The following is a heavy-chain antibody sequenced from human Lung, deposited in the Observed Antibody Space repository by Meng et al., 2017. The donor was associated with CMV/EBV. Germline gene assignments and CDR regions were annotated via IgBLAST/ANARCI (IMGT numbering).Heavy chain of an antibody. Sequence: GGSLRLSCAASRFTFSDFYMNWIRQAPGKGLEWVSYIRSSGSSIYYADSVRGRFTISWDNAKNSLYLQMNSLRVEDTAVYYCATAYGDYVGRGHLGPGYWGQGTLVTVSS. J-gene: IGHJ4*02. CDR2: IRSSGSSI. CDR1: RFTFSDFY. D-gene: IGHD4-17*01. CDR3: ATAYGDYVGRGHLGPGY. V-gene: IGHV3-11*01.